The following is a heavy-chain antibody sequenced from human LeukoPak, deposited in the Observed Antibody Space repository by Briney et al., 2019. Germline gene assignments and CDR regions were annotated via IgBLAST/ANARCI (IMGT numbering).Heavy chain of an antibody. Sequence: PSETLSLTCTVADASISSSSFYWDWIRQPPGKGLEWIGSVYYSGSTYYNPSLRSRVTISIDTSENQFSLKLSSVTAADTAVYYCARDRTSYMDVWGRGTTVTVSS. CDR3: ARDRTSYMDV. CDR2: VYYSGST. CDR1: DASISSSSFY. J-gene: IGHJ6*03. D-gene: IGHD2-8*01. V-gene: IGHV4-39*07.